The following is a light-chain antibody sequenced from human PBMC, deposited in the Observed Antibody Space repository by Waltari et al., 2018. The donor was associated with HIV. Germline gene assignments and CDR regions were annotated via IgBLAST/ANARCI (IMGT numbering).Light chain of an antibody. V-gene: IGKV3-15*01. CDR3: QQYNNWART. J-gene: IGKJ1*01. Sequence: EIVMTQPPATLSVSPGERATLSCRASQSVSSILAWYQQKPGQAPRLLSYGASTRATGIPARFSGSGSGTECTHTINSLQSEDFAVYFCQQYNNWARTFGQGTKVDIK. CDR1: QSVSSI. CDR2: GAS.